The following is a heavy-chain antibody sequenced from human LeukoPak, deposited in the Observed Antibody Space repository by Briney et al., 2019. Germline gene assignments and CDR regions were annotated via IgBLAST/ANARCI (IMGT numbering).Heavy chain of an antibody. D-gene: IGHD3-3*01. CDR3: AKGHFGAGHY. J-gene: IGHJ4*02. CDR1: GFTFSDYT. Sequence: PGGSLRLSCAASGFTFSDYTMHWFRQPPGRGLQWVSLITGDGGTTSYAGSVKGRFTISRDNSKNSLYLHMNSLRNEDTALYYCAKGHFGAGHYWGQGTLVTVSS. CDR2: ITGDGGTT. V-gene: IGHV3-43*02.